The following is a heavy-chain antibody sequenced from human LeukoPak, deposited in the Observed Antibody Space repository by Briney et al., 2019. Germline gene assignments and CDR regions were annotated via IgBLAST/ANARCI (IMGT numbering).Heavy chain of an antibody. D-gene: IGHD2-2*01. CDR1: GGTFSSYA. V-gene: IGHV1-69*05. J-gene: IGHJ4*02. Sequence: SVKVSCKASGGTFSSYAISWVRQAPGQGLEWMGGIIPIFGTANYAQKFQGRVTITTDESTSTAYMELSSLRSEDTAVYYCARGGAPVVPAVTYYFDYWGQGTLVTVSS. CDR3: ARGGAPVVPAVTYYFDY. CDR2: IIPIFGTA.